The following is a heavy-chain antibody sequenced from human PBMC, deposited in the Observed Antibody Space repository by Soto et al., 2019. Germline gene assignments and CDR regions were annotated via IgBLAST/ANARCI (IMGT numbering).Heavy chain of an antibody. J-gene: IGHJ5*02. CDR2: IKQDGSEK. CDR3: AGGGVAAATSNWFDP. CDR1: GITFGNNW. Sequence: EVQLVESGGDLVQPGGSLRLSCEASGITFGNNWMTWVRQAQGKGPEWVANIKQDGSEKYYVDSVKGRFTISRDNDKNSLYLQMNSLRAEDTAVYYCAGGGVAAATSNWFDPWGQGTLVTVSS. V-gene: IGHV3-7*01. D-gene: IGHD2-15*01.